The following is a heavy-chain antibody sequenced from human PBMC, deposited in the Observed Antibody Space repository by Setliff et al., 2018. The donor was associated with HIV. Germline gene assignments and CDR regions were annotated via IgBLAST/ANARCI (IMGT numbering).Heavy chain of an antibody. Sequence: PGGSLRLSCAASGFTFSSYEMNWVRQAPGKGLEWVSYISSSGSTRYYAVSVKGRFTVSRDNAKNTLYLQMNSLRAEDTAVYYCARVASGYDYGWLDPWGQGTLVTVSS. CDR1: GFTFSSYE. J-gene: IGHJ5*02. V-gene: IGHV3-48*03. CDR2: ISSSGSTR. CDR3: ARVASGYDYGWLDP. D-gene: IGHD5-12*01.